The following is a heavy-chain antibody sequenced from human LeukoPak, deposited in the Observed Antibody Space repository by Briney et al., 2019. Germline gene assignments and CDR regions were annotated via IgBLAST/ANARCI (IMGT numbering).Heavy chain of an antibody. J-gene: IGHJ4*02. V-gene: IGHV3-30*03. Sequence: PGGSLRLSCAASGFTFSSYSMNWVRQAPGKGLEWVAVISYDGSNKYYADSVKGRFTISRDNSKNTLYLQMNSLRAEDTAAYYCARDLRLDYYFDYWGQGTLVTVSS. D-gene: IGHD5/OR15-5a*01. CDR1: GFTFSSYS. CDR2: ISYDGSNK. CDR3: ARDLRLDYYFDY.